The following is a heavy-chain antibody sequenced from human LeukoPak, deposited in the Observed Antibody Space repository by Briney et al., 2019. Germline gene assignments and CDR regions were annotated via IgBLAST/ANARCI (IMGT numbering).Heavy chain of an antibody. D-gene: IGHD6-6*01. CDR3: ATVSQRMPARNPLDY. CDR2: ITGGRSK. CDR1: GFTFNKYA. Sequence: PGGSLRLSCAASGFTFNKYAMNWVRQAPGRGLEWVSGITGGRSKYYADSVKGRFTISRDNAKNSLYLQMNSLRAEDTAVYYCATVSQRMPARNPLDYWGQGTLVTVSS. J-gene: IGHJ4*02. V-gene: IGHV3-69-1*01.